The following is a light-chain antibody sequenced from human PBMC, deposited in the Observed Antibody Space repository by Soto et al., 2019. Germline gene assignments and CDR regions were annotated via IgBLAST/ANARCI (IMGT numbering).Light chain of an antibody. J-gene: IGKJ3*01. Sequence: EIVMTQSPATLSVSPGERATLSCRASQSVSSNLAWYQQKPGQAPRLLIYGASNRATGIPARFSGSGSGTEFTLTISSLQSEDFAVYYCQQYNNWRGTFGPGTKVDIK. V-gene: IGKV3-15*01. CDR1: QSVSSN. CDR2: GAS. CDR3: QQYNNWRGT.